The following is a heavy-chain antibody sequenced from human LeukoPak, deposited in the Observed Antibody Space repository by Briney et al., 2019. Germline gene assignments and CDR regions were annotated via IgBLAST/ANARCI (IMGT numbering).Heavy chain of an antibody. CDR1: GFTFDDYA. CDR2: ISWNSGSI. D-gene: IGHD3-22*01. Sequence: PGGSLRLSCAASGFTFDDYAMHWVRQAPGKGLEWVSGISWNSGSIGYADSVKGRFTISRDNAKNSLYLQMNSLRVEDTALYYCAKFSTYYYDSSGRRSAFDIWGQGTMVTVSS. CDR3: AKFSTYYYDSSGRRSAFDI. J-gene: IGHJ3*02. V-gene: IGHV3-9*01.